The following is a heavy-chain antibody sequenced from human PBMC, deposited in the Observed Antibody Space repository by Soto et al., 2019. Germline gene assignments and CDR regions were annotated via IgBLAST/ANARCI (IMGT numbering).Heavy chain of an antibody. CDR1: RGTCRNYA. Sequence: SVKVSCKDSRGTCRNYAIRCVLQSLLQWLDWMGGIIPIFGTANYAQKFQGRVTITADESTSTAYMELSSLRSEDTAVYYCATMTTVSTYYFDYWGQGTLVTVSS. V-gene: IGHV1-69*13. D-gene: IGHD4-17*01. CDR3: ATMTTVSTYYFDY. J-gene: IGHJ4*02. CDR2: IIPIFGTA.